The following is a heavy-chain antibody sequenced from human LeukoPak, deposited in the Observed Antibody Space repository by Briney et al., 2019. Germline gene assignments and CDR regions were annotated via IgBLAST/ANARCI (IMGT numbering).Heavy chain of an antibody. CDR1: GFAFSDYD. J-gene: IGHJ4*02. CDR3: ARDRMGGSFDY. D-gene: IGHD2-15*01. Sequence: GSLRLSCAASGFAFSDYDMNWVRQAPGKGLEWVSFISRSSKTIYYADSMKGRFTISRDDAEKSLYLQMNSLRAEDTAVYYCARDRMGGSFDYWGQGTLVTVSS. CDR2: ISRSSKTI. V-gene: IGHV3-48*01.